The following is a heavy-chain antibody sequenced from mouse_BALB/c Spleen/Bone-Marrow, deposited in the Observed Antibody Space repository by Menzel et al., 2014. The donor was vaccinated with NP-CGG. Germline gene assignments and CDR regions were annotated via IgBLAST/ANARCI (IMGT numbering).Heavy chain of an antibody. CDR1: GYTFTSYV. CDR3: ARTGNYYGSSFDY. D-gene: IGHD1-1*01. V-gene: IGHV1-14*01. J-gene: IGHJ2*01. CDR2: INPFNDGT. Sequence: VQLQQSGPELVKPGTSVKMSCKASGYTFTSYVMHWVKQKPGQGLEWIGYINPFNDGTKYNEKFKDKATLTSDKSSNTAYMELSSLTSEDSAVYYCARTGNYYGSSFDYWGQGTTLTVSS.